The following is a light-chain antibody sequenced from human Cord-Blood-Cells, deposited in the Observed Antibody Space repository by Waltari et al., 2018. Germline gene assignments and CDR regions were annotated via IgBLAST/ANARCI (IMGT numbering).Light chain of an antibody. V-gene: IGLV2-11*01. J-gene: IGLJ3*02. CDR2: DVS. CDR1: SSDVVGYNY. Sequence: QSALTQPRSVSGSPGQPVTISCTGTSSDVVGYNYVSWYQQHPGKAPKLMIYDVSKRPSGVPDRFSGSKSGNTASLTISGLQAEDEADYYCCSYAGSSWVFGGGTKLTVL. CDR3: CSYAGSSWV.